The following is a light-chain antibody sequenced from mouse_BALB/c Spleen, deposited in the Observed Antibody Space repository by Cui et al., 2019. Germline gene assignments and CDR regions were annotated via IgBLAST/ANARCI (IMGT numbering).Light chain of an antibody. CDR3: QQSNSWPLLT. J-gene: IGKJ5*01. V-gene: IGKV5-43*01. CDR1: QSISNI. Sequence: DIVLTQSPATLSVTPGDSVSLSCRASQSISNILHWYQQKAHGSPRLLIKYASQSIAGITSRFSGSGSGTEFTLSINSVETEDFGMYFCQQSNSWPLLTFGAGTKLELK. CDR2: YAS.